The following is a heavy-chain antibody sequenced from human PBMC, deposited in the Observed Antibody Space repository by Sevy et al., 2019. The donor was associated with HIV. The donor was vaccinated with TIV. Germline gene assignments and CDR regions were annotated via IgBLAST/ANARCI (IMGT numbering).Heavy chain of an antibody. V-gene: IGHV3-23*01. J-gene: IGHJ4*02. D-gene: IGHD3-16*01. CDR2: ITGSGGAS. Sequence: GGSLRLSCAASGFTFTTYAMTWVRQGPRKGLEWVSSITGSGGASYYADSVKGRFTTSRDSSRNIVTLQMNGLRVEDTAVYYCVKARFVGGGWAGRFDSWGQGAMVTVSS. CDR1: GFTFTTYA. CDR3: VKARFVGGGWAGRFDS.